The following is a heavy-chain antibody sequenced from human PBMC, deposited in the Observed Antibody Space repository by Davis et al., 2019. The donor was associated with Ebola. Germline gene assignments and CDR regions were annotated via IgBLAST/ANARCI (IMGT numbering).Heavy chain of an antibody. CDR3: ARLGYCSGGSCYFFDY. J-gene: IGHJ4*02. CDR1: GFTVSSNY. V-gene: IGHV3-23*01. D-gene: IGHD2-15*01. Sequence: PGGSLRLSCAASGFTVSSNYMSWVRQAPGKGLEWVSAISGSGGSTYYADSVKGRFTISRDNSKNTLYLQMNSLRAEDTAVYYCARLGYCSGGSCYFFDYWGQGTLVTVSS. CDR2: ISGSGGST.